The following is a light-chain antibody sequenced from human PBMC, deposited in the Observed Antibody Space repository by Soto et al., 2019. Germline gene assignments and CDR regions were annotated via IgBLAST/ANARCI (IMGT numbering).Light chain of an antibody. J-gene: IGLJ1*01. Sequence: LTQPASVSGSPGQSITISCSGTSGDVGTYNLVSWYQHHPGKAPKLMIYEGSKRPSGVSNRFSGSTSGNTASLTISGLQAEDEADYYCCSYAGSTTYVFGTGTRSPS. CDR1: SGDVGTYNL. CDR3: CSYAGSTTYV. CDR2: EGS. V-gene: IGLV2-23*01.